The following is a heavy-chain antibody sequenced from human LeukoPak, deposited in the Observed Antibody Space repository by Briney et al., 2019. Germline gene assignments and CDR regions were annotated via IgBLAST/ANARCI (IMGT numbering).Heavy chain of an antibody. D-gene: IGHD6-13*01. CDR2: INHSGST. J-gene: IGHJ5*02. Sequence: ASETLSLTCAVYGGSFSGYYLSWIRQPPGKGLEWIGEINHSGSTNYNPSLKSRVTISVDTSKNQFSLKLSSVTAADTAVYYCAREFHSSSWYLAWFDPWGQGTLVTVSS. V-gene: IGHV4-34*01. CDR1: GGSFSGYY. CDR3: AREFHSSSWYLAWFDP.